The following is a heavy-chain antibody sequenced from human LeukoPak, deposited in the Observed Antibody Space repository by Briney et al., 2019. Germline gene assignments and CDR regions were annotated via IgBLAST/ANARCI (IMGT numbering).Heavy chain of an antibody. V-gene: IGHV4-4*02. D-gene: IGHD3-10*01. J-gene: IGHJ5*02. CDR1: GGSISSSNW. CDR3: ARDGGHYYGSGSGPRNWFDP. CDR2: IYHSGST. Sequence: SGTLSLTCAVSGGSISSSNWWSWVRQPPGKGLEWIGEIYHSGSTNYNPSLKSRVTISVDKSKNQFSLKLSSVTAADTAVYYCARDGGHYYGSGSGPRNWFDPWGQGTLVTVSS.